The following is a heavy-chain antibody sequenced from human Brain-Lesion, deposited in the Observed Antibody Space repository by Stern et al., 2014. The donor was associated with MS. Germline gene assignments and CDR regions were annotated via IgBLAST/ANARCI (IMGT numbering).Heavy chain of an antibody. CDR1: GYIFTGYY. V-gene: IGHV1-2*02. CDR2: FNPNTGGT. CDR3: ARDQRGITIFGVVTDYYYLGMDV. D-gene: IGHD3-3*01. J-gene: IGHJ6*02. Sequence: QVHLVESGAEVKKPGASVKVSCKTSGYIFTGYYIHWVRQSPGHGLEWMAWFNPNTGGTTHAQKFQGRVTMSRDTSISTAYVELSSLTSDDTAVYYCARDQRGITIFGVVTDYYYLGMDVWGQGTTVTVSS.